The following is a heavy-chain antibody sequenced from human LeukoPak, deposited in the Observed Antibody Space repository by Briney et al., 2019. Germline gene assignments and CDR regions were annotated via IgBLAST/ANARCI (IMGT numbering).Heavy chain of an antibody. D-gene: IGHD2-2*01. Sequence: SETLSLTCTVSGGSISSYYWSWIRQPPGKGLEWIGYIYYSGSTNYNPSLKSRVTISVDTSKNQFSLKLSSVTAADTAVYYCALAPQRSYYFDYWGQGTLVTVSS. V-gene: IGHV4-59*01. CDR1: GGSISSYY. J-gene: IGHJ4*02. CDR3: ALAPQRSYYFDY. CDR2: IYYSGST.